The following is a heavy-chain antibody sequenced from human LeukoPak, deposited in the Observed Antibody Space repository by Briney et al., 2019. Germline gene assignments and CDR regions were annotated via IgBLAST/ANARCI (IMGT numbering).Heavy chain of an antibody. Sequence: SETLSLTCTVSGGSISSHYWSWIRQPPGKGLEWIGYIYNSGSTNYNPSLKSRVTISPDTSKNQFSLHLTSVTAADTAVYFCARDDYGVFDAFDVWGQGTVVTVSS. D-gene: IGHD3-16*01. V-gene: IGHV4-59*08. J-gene: IGHJ3*01. CDR3: ARDDYGVFDAFDV. CDR1: GGSISSHY. CDR2: IYNSGST.